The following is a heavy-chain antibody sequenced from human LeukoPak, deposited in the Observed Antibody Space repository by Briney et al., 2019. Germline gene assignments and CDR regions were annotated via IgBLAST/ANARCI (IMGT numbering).Heavy chain of an antibody. CDR2: IYYSGST. CDR1: GGSISSSSYY. CDR3: ARQVRGVWDFDY. J-gene: IGHJ4*02. D-gene: IGHD3-10*01. Sequence: SETLSLTCTVSGGSISSSSYYWGWIRQPPGKGLEWIGSIYYSGSTYYNPSLKSRVTISVDTSKNQFSLKLSSVTAADTAVYYCARQVRGVWDFDYWGQGTLVTVSS. V-gene: IGHV4-39*07.